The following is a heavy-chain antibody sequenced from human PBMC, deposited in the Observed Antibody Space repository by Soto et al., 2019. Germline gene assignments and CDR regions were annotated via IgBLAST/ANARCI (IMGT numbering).Heavy chain of an antibody. CDR2: ISRGGDTI. Sequence: EVQLVESGGGLVQPGGSLRLSCAASAFNFSNYAMNWVRQAPGKGLEWISYISRGGDTIYYAGYVKGRFTISRDNAKNSLYLEMNSLREEDTAVYFCAREYDGFDIWGQGTMVTVSA. V-gene: IGHV3-48*02. CDR1: AFNFSNYA. CDR3: AREYDGFDI. J-gene: IGHJ3*02.